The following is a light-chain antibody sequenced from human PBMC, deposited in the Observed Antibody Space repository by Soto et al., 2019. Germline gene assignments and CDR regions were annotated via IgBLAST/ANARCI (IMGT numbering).Light chain of an antibody. CDR3: SSYTSSSTLL. CDR2: EVS. J-gene: IGLJ1*01. Sequence: QSFMTIPPSVSGSPGQSITISCTGTSSDVGGYNYVSWYQQHPGKAPKLMIYEVSNRPSGVSNRFSGSKSGNTAFLTISGLQAEDEADYYCSSYTSSSTLLFGTGTKVTVL. V-gene: IGLV2-14*01. CDR1: SSDVGGYNY.